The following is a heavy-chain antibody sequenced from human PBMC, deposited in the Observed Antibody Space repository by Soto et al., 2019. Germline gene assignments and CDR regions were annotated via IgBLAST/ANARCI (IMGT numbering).Heavy chain of an antibody. J-gene: IGHJ5*02. CDR3: ARVRGYCSSTSCPVNWFDP. Sequence: KPSETLALTCTVSGDSVSSSSYYWSWFRQPPGKNPEWIGYIFYTGSTDYNPSLKSRVTISLDTSKNQFSLKLSSVTAADTAVYYCARVRGYCSSTSCPVNWFDPWGQGTLVTVSS. V-gene: IGHV4-61*01. CDR1: GDSVSSSSYY. CDR2: IFYTGST. D-gene: IGHD2-2*01.